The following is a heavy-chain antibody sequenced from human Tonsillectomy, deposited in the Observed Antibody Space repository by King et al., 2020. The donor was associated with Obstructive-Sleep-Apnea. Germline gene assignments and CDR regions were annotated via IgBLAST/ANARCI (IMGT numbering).Heavy chain of an antibody. CDR2: ISSSSSTI. Sequence: QLVESGGGLVQPGGSLRLSCAASGFTFSSYSMNWVRQAPGKGLEWVSYISSSSSTIYYADSVKGRFTISRDNAKNSLYLQMNSLRAEDTAVDYCARDDCSGGSCYTNYYYYYGMDVWGQGTTVTVSS. CDR1: GFTFSSYS. CDR3: ARDDCSGGSCYTNYYYYYGMDV. D-gene: IGHD2-15*01. V-gene: IGHV3-48*04. J-gene: IGHJ6*02.